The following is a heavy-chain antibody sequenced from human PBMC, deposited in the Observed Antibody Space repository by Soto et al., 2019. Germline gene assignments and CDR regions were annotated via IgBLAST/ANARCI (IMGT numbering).Heavy chain of an antibody. CDR1: GFSVGGNY. V-gene: IGHV3-53*01. J-gene: IGHJ4*02. D-gene: IGHD2-21*01. CDR2: IYSGGNP. Sequence: EERLVQSGGGLVQPGGSLRLSCAASGFSVGGNYMSWVRQAPGKGLELVSLIYSGGNPFYADSMKGRFTLSRDNSNNMLYLQMDSLKAEDTAVYYCARGPNSECWGQGTLVIVYS. CDR3: ARGPNSEC.